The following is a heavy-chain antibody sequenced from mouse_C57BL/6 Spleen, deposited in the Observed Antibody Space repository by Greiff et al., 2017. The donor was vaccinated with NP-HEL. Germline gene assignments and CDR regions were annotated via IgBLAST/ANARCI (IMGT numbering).Heavy chain of an antibody. CDR1: GYTFTSYW. D-gene: IGHD1-1*01. CDR3: TRGENYCGSSYGWYFDV. V-gene: IGHV1-5*01. Sequence: EVMLVESGTVLARPGASVKMSCKTSGYTFTSYWMHWVKQRPGQGLEWIGAIYPGNSDTSYNQKFKGKAKLTAVTSASTAYMELSSLTNEDSAVYYCTRGENYCGSSYGWYFDVWGTGTTVTVSS. J-gene: IGHJ1*03. CDR2: IYPGNSDT.